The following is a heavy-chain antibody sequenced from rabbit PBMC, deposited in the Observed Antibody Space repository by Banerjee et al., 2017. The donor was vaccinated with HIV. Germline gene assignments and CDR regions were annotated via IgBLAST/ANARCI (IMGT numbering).Heavy chain of an antibody. V-gene: IGHV1S40*01. CDR3: VRSVATLIRLDL. D-gene: IGHD5-1*01. CDR2: INSGGSAT. Sequence: QSLEESGGDLVKPGASLTLTCTASGFSFSSSYWIFWVRQAPGKGLEWIACINSGGSATDYASWAKGRFTISKTSSTTVTLQLNSLTAADTATYFCVRSVATLIRLDLWGQGTLVTVS. J-gene: IGHJ3*01. CDR1: GFSFSSSYW.